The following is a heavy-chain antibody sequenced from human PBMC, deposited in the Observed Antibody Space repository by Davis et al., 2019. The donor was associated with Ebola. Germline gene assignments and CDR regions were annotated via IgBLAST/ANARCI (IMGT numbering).Heavy chain of an antibody. CDR2: INPSGGST. Sequence: ASAPVPCLASRYTFISYYMLRLRQAPGQGLEWMGIINPSGGSTSYAQKFQGRVTITADKSTSTAYMELSSLRSEDTAVYYCAGDLGTMVDVWGQGTTVTVSS. V-gene: IGHV1-46*01. J-gene: IGHJ6*02. CDR1: RYTFISYY. D-gene: IGHD3-10*01. CDR3: AGDLGTMVDV.